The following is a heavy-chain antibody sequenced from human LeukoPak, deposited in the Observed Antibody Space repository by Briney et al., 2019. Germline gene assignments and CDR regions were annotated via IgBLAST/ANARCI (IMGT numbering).Heavy chain of an antibody. V-gene: IGHV4-31*03. D-gene: IGHD3-22*01. CDR3: ARFHTSGYYRHFDF. J-gene: IGHJ4*02. CDR2: IYYSGST. Sequence: SQTLSLTCTVSGGSISTGGYYWSWIRQHPGKGLEWIAYIYYSGSTYYNPSLKSRVTISVDTSKNQFSLKLSSVTAADTAVYYCARFHTSGYYRHFDFWGQGTLVTVSS. CDR1: GGSISTGGYY.